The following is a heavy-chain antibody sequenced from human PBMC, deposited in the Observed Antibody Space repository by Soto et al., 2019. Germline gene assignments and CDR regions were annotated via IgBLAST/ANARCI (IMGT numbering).Heavy chain of an antibody. J-gene: IGHJ4*02. CDR2: IFHSGST. V-gene: IGHV4-4*02. CDR1: GGSISNSNW. CDR3: AHRPIVGAAI. Sequence: QVQLQESGPGLVKPSGTLSLTCAVFGGSISNSNWWTWVRQPPGKWLDWIGEIFHSGSTNYNSSLMGRVTISVDKANNQFSLKLSSVTAADTSVYYCAHRPIVGAAIWGQGTLVTVSS. D-gene: IGHD1-26*01.